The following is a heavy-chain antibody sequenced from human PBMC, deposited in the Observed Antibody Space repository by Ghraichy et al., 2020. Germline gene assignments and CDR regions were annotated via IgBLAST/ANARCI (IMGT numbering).Heavy chain of an antibody. V-gene: IGHV3-21*01. D-gene: IGHD3-3*01. Sequence: GGSLRLSCAASGFTFSSYAMNWVRQTPGKGLQWVSSISSINTNIYYADSVKGRFTISRDNAKNSLYLQMNSLRAEDTAIYYCTRDNGRSDDYWGQGTLVTVSS. CDR2: ISSINTNI. CDR3: TRDNGRSDDY. J-gene: IGHJ4*02. CDR1: GFTFSSYA.